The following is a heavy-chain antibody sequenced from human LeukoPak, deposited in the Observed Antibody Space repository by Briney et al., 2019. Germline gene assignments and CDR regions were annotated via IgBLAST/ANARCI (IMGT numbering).Heavy chain of an antibody. CDR3: ARDYCSSTSCYLFDY. J-gene: IGHJ4*02. CDR2: INPNSGGT. V-gene: IGHV1-2*02. D-gene: IGHD2-2*01. Sequence: ASVKVSCKASGYTFTSYDVNWVRQATGQGLEWMGWINPNSGGTNYAQKFQGRVTMTRDTSISTAYIELSRLRSDDTAVYYCARDYCSSTSCYLFDYWGQGTLVTVSS. CDR1: GYTFTSYD.